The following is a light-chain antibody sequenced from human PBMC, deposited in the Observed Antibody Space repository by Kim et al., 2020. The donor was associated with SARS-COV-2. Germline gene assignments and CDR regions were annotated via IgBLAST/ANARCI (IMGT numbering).Light chain of an antibody. J-gene: IGLJ1*01. CDR3: AAWDDTLNGPV. CDR1: SSNIGRNI. V-gene: IGLV1-44*01. Sequence: QSVLTQPPSVSGTPGQRVTISCSGSSSNIGRNIVNWYQQLPGTAPKLLMFTNNQRPSGVPDRFSGSKSDTSASLAISGLRSEDEAHYYCAAWDDTLNGPVFGAGTKVTVL. CDR2: TNN.